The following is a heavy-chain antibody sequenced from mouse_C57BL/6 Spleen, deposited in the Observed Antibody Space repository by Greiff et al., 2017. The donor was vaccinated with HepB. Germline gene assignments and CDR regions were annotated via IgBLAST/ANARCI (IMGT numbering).Heavy chain of an antibody. V-gene: IGHV5-6*01. CDR3: ARSYYGSSFDY. D-gene: IGHD1-1*01. CDR1: GFTFSSYG. Sequence: EVKLVESGGDLVKPGGSLKLSCAASGFTFSSYGMSWVRQTPDKRLEWVATISSGGSYTYYPDSVKGRFTISRDNAKNTLYLQMSSLKSEDTAMYCCARSYYGSSFDYWGQGTTLTVSS. J-gene: IGHJ2*01. CDR2: ISSGGSYT.